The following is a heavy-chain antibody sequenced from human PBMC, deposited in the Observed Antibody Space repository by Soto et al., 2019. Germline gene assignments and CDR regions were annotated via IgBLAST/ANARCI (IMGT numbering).Heavy chain of an antibody. V-gene: IGHV3-23*01. D-gene: IGHD2-15*01. CDR1: GVTVSSYA. J-gene: IGHJ4*02. Sequence: EVQLLESGGGMVQPGGSLRLSCAASGVTVSSYAMSWVRQAPGKGLEWVSAISGSGGSTYYADSVKGRFTISRDNSKNTLYLQMNSLRAEDTAVYYCAKDFCSGGICYVYDYWGQGTLVTVSS. CDR2: ISGSGGST. CDR3: AKDFCSGGICYVYDY.